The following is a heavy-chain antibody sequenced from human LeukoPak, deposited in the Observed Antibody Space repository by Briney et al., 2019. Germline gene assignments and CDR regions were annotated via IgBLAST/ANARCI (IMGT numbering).Heavy chain of an antibody. CDR3: ARSGDYSALDY. V-gene: IGHV4-34*01. D-gene: IGHD4-17*01. Sequence: NPSETLSLTCAVYGGSFSGYYWSWIRQPPGKGLEWIGEINHSGSTNYNPSLKSRVTISVDTSKNQFSLKLSSVTAADTAVYYCARSGDYSALDYWGQGTLVTVSS. CDR2: INHSGST. CDR1: GGSFSGYY. J-gene: IGHJ4*02.